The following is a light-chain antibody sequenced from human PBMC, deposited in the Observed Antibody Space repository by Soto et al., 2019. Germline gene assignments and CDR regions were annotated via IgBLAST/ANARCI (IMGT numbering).Light chain of an antibody. V-gene: IGLV1-44*01. CDR2: TNN. CDR1: SSNIGSNT. CDR3: AAWDVSLNGPV. Sequence: QSALTQPPSASGTPGQRVTISCSGSSSNIGSNTVNWYQQLPGTAPKLLIYTNNQRPSGVPDRFSGSKSDTSASLAISGLQSEDEADYYCAAWDVSLNGPVFGGGTQLTVL. J-gene: IGLJ2*01.